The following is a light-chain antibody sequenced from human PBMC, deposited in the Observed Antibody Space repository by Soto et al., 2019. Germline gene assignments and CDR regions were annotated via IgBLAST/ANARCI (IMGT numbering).Light chain of an antibody. V-gene: IGKV3-11*01. Sequence: EIVLTQSPATLSLSPGERATLSCRASQSVSSYLAWYQQKPGQAPRLLIYDASNRATGIPARFSGSGSETDFTLTIRSLEPEDFAVYYCQQRSNWLLTFGGGTKVEIK. CDR1: QSVSSY. CDR3: QQRSNWLLT. J-gene: IGKJ4*01. CDR2: DAS.